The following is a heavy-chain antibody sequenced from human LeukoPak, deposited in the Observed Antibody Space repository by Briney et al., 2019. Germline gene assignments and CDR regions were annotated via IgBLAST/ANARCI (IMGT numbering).Heavy chain of an antibody. CDR1: GFTFSSYA. Sequence: GEPLRLSCAASGFTFSSYAMSWVRQAPGKGLEWVSAISGSGGSTYYADSVKGRFTISRDNSKNTLYLQMNSLRAEDTAVYYCAKMGVVVPAAMDDFDYWGQGTLVTVSS. V-gene: IGHV3-23*01. J-gene: IGHJ4*02. CDR3: AKMGVVVPAAMDDFDY. D-gene: IGHD2-2*01. CDR2: ISGSGGST.